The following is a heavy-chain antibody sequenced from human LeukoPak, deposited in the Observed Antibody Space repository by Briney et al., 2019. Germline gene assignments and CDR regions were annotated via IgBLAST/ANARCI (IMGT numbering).Heavy chain of an antibody. V-gene: IGHV3-48*03. CDR2: ISSSGSTI. Sequence: GGSLRLSCAASGFTFSSYEMNWVRQAPGKGLEWVSYISSSGSTIYYADSVKGRFTISRDNSKNTLYLQMNSLRAEDTAVYYCAKDPTLLWFGELSSNWGQGTLVTVSS. CDR3: AKDPTLLWFGELSSN. J-gene: IGHJ4*02. CDR1: GFTFSSYE. D-gene: IGHD3-10*01.